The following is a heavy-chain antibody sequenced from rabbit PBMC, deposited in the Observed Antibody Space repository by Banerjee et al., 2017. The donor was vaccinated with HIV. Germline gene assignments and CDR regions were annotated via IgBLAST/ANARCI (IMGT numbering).Heavy chain of an antibody. Sequence: QEQLEESGGDLVKPEGSLTLTCTASGFSFSNRCVMCWVRQTPGKGLEWIACINTSSGNAVYANWAKGRFTISKTSPTTVTLQMTSLTAADTATYFCARMYGRAFNLWGPGTLVTVS. CDR1: GFSFSNRCV. D-gene: IGHD4-2*01. CDR3: ARMYGRAFNL. J-gene: IGHJ4*01. V-gene: IGHV1S45*01. CDR2: INTSSGNA.